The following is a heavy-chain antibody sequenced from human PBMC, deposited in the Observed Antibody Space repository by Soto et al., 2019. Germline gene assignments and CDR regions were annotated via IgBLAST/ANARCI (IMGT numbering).Heavy chain of an antibody. D-gene: IGHD2-15*01. CDR2: IWYDGNNK. J-gene: IGHJ4*02. V-gene: IGHV3-33*01. Sequence: QVQLVESGGGVVQPGRSLRLSCAASGFTFSTYGMHWVRQAPGKGLEWVAVIWYDGNNKYYADSVKGRFTISRDNSKNTLYLQMNSLRAEDTAVYYWARDRGGTMNYVDYWGQGTLVTVSS. CDR3: ARDRGGTMNYVDY. CDR1: GFTFSTYG.